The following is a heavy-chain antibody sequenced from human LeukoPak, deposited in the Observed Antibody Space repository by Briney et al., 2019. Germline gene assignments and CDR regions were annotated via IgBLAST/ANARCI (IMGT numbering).Heavy chain of an antibody. Sequence: GASVKVSCKASGYTFTSYGISWVRQAPGQGLEWMGWISAYNGNTNYAQKLQGRVTMTTDTSTSTAYMELRSLRSDDTTVYYCARDLRYDSSGYYFIDIWGQGTMVTVSS. V-gene: IGHV1-18*01. CDR3: ARDLRYDSSGYYFIDI. D-gene: IGHD3-22*01. CDR1: GYTFTSYG. CDR2: ISAYNGNT. J-gene: IGHJ3*02.